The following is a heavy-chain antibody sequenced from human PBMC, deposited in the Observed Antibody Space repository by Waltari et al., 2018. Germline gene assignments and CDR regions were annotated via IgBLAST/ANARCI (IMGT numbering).Heavy chain of an antibody. CDR3: ARLEEQHRYGDY. Sequence: QVQLQESGPGLVKPSETLSLTCAVSGYSISSGYYWGWIRQPPGKGLEWIGSIYHSGSTDYNRCLKSRVTISVETSKNQCSLKLRSVTAADTAVYYCARLEEQHRYGDYWGQGTLVTVSS. J-gene: IGHJ4*02. CDR1: GYSISSGYY. V-gene: IGHV4-38-2*01. CDR2: IYHSGST. D-gene: IGHD5-18*01.